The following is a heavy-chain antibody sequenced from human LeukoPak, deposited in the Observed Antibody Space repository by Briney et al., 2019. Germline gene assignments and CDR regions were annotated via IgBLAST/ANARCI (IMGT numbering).Heavy chain of an antibody. D-gene: IGHD1-26*01. Sequence: SETLSLTCTVSGGSISSSSYYWGWIRQPPGKGLEWIGSIFYNGRTYYNPSLRSPVTISVDTSKNQFSLNLRSVTAADTAMYYCARDNDQMGLDPFDYWGQGILVTVSS. V-gene: IGHV4-39*07. J-gene: IGHJ4*02. CDR1: GGSISSSSYY. CDR3: ARDNDQMGLDPFDY. CDR2: IFYNGRT.